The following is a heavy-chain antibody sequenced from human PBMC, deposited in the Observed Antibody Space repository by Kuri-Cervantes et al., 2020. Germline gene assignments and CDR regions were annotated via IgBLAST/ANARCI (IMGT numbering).Heavy chain of an antibody. CDR3: ARGRNSSSWYRRYYYYYGMDV. J-gene: IGHJ6*02. Sequence: ASVKVSCKASGYTFTSYGISWVRQAPGQGLEWMGWISAYNGNTNYAQKLQGRVTMTTHTSTSTAYVELRSLRSEDTAVYYCARGRNSSSWYRRYYYYYGMDVWGQGTTVTVSS. CDR1: GYTFTSYG. CDR2: ISAYNGNT. V-gene: IGHV1-18*01. D-gene: IGHD6-13*01.